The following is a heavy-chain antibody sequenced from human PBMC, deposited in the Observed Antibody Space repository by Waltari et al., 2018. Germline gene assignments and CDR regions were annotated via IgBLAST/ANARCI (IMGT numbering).Heavy chain of an antibody. CDR2: IKQDGSEK. V-gene: IGHV3-7*01. CDR1: GFTFGSLW. D-gene: IGHD3-10*01. Sequence: EVQLVESGGGVGEPGGAGGPACGASGFTFGSLWMSWVRRAPGKGLVWVANIKQDGSEKYYVDSVKGRFTISRDNAKNSLYLQMSSLRVEDTAVYYCARGRGADYWGQGTLVTVSS. CDR3: ARGRGADY. J-gene: IGHJ4*02.